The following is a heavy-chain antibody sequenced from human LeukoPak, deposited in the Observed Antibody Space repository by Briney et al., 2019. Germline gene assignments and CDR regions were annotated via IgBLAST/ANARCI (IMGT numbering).Heavy chain of an antibody. CDR2: INPNSGGT. V-gene: IGHV1-2*02. J-gene: IGHJ4*02. D-gene: IGHD2-21*02. CDR1: GYTFTGYY. CDR3: ARSRLLSLYFDY. Sequence: ASVKVSCKASGYTFTGYYMHWVRQAPGQGLEWMGWINPNSGGTNYAQKFQGRVTMTRYTSISTAYMELSRLRSDDTAVYYCARSRLLSLYFDYWGQGTLVTVSS.